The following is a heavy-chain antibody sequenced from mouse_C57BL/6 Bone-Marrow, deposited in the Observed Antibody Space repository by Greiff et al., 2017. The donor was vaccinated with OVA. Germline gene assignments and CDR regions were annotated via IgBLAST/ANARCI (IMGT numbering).Heavy chain of an antibody. V-gene: IGHV5-4*03. J-gene: IGHJ3*01. D-gene: IGHD2-4*01. Sequence: DVMLVESGGGLVKPGGSLKLSCAASGFTFSSYAMSWVRQTPEKRLEWVATISDGGSYTYYPDNVKGRFTISRDNAKNNLYLQMSHLKSEDTAMYYCARGGLRAWFAYWGQGTLVTVSA. CDR3: ARGGLRAWFAY. CDR1: GFTFSSYA. CDR2: ISDGGSYT.